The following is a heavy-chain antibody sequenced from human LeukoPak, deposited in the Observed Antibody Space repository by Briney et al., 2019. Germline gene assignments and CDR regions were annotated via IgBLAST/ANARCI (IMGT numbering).Heavy chain of an antibody. CDR1: GGTFSSYA. CDR3: ARRTYYYDSSGYIYAFDI. V-gene: IGHV1-69*05. J-gene: IGHJ3*02. D-gene: IGHD3-22*01. Sequence: SVKVSCXASGGTFSSYAISWVRQAPGQGLEWMGGIIPIFGTANYAQKFQGRVTITTDESTSTAYMELSSLRSEDTAVYYCARRTYYYDSSGYIYAFDIWGQGTMVTVSS. CDR2: IIPIFGTA.